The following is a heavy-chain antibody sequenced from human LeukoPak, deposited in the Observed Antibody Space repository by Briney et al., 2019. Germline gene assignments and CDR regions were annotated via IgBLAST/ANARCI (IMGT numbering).Heavy chain of an antibody. CDR2: ISYDGSNK. D-gene: IGHD1-1*01. CDR1: GFTFSSYA. V-gene: IGHV3-30-3*01. Sequence: PGGSLRLSCVASGFTFSSYAMHWVRQAPGKGLEWVAVISYDGSNKYYADSVKGRFTISRDNSKNTLYLQMNSLKTEDTAVYYCTTCNDKDAFNIWGQGTMVTVSS. CDR3: TTCNDKDAFNI. J-gene: IGHJ3*02.